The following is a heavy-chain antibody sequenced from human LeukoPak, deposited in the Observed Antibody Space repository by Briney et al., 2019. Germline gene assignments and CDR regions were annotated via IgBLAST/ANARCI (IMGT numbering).Heavy chain of an antibody. CDR2: INHSGST. J-gene: IGHJ4*02. CDR3: ARGFLGYHDY. Sequence: SETLSLTCAVYGGSFSGYYWSWIRQPPGKGLEWIGEINHSGSTNYNPSLESRVTISVDTSKNQFSLKLSSVTAADTAVYYCARGFLGYHDYWGQGTLVTVSS. D-gene: IGHD3-16*02. CDR1: GGSFSGYY. V-gene: IGHV4-34*01.